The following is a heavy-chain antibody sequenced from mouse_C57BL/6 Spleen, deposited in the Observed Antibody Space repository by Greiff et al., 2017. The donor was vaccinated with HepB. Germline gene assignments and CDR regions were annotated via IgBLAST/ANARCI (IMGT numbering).Heavy chain of an antibody. V-gene: IGHV1-26*01. Sequence: EVQLQQSGPELVKPGASVKISCKASGYTFTDYYMNWVKQSHGKSLEWIGDINPNNGGTSYNQKFKGKATLTVDKSSSTAYMELRSLTSEDSAVYYCARLPIYYGNYRFAYWGQGTLVTVSA. CDR2: INPNNGGT. CDR3: ARLPIYYGNYRFAY. D-gene: IGHD2-1*01. J-gene: IGHJ3*01. CDR1: GYTFTDYY.